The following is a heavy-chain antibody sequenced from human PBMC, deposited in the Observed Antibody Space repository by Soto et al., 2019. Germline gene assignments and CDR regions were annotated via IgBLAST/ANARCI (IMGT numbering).Heavy chain of an antibody. Sequence: GGSLRLSCVASDFTFSTYSMNWVRQAPGKGLEWVAYISATSNHIYYADSLKGRFTISRDNAKSSLYLHMNSLRAEDTAVYFCARDSITIFGGGMDVWGQGTTFTVSS. CDR1: DFTFSTYS. D-gene: IGHD3-3*01. V-gene: IGHV3-21*01. CDR2: ISATSNHI. CDR3: ARDSITIFGGGMDV. J-gene: IGHJ6*02.